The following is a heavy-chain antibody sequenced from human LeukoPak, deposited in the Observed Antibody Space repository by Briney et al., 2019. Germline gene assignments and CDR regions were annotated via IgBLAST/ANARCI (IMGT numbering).Heavy chain of an antibody. Sequence: PGGSLRLSCAASGFTFSSCDMSWVRQAPGGGLEWVSAIGGGGTPYYADSVKGRFTISRDNSKNTLYLQMNSLRAEDTAVYYCAKDDHGGSGWRDYFDQWGQGTLVTVSS. J-gene: IGHJ4*02. V-gene: IGHV3-23*01. CDR1: GFTFSSCD. CDR3: AKDDHGGSGWRDYFDQ. CDR2: IGGGGTP. D-gene: IGHD6-19*01.